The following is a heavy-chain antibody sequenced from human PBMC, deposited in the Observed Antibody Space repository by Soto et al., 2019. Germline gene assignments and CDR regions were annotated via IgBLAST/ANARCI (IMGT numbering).Heavy chain of an antibody. CDR1: GFTFNNFA. J-gene: IGHJ4*02. Sequence: EVHLLGSGGDLVKPGGSLRLSCEVSGFTFNNFAMSWVRQSPGKGLEWVSTISSDGDLRHYAESVKGRFTISRDNSKSSLCLQMNSLRAEDTALYFCAKVRQRFLDILTGATNFDYWGQGTLVTVSS. CDR2: ISSDGDLR. V-gene: IGHV3-23*01. CDR3: AKVRQRFLDILTGATNFDY. D-gene: IGHD3-9*01.